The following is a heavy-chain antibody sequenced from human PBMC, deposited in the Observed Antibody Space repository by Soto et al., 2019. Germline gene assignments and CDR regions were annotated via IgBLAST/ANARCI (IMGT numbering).Heavy chain of an antibody. J-gene: IGHJ5*02. V-gene: IGHV1-8*01. CDR3: GRDPPIVEDQAVKFYP. Sequence: ASVKVSCKGSGYTFTSYDINWVRQATGQGLEWMGWINPNSGNPAYAQKFQGRVTMTRNTSISTAYMELSRLSSEDTAVYFCGRDPPIVEDQAVKFYPWGQGTVAAVS. CDR1: GYTFTSYD. CDR2: INPNSGNP. D-gene: IGHD2-15*01.